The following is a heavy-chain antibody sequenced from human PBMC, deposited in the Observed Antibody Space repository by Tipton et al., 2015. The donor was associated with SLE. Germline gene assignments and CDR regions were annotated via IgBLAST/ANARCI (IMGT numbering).Heavy chain of an antibody. Sequence: TLSLTCAVYGGSFSGYYWSWIRQPPGKGLGWIGEINHTGSTNYTPSPKSRVTISLDRSKNQFSLNLNSVTAADTAVYYCARDSVVLTATRDYDGLDVWGHGTTVTVSS. CDR3: ARDSVVLTATRDYDGLDV. CDR2: INHTGST. J-gene: IGHJ6*02. D-gene: IGHD4/OR15-4a*01. V-gene: IGHV4-34*01. CDR1: GGSFSGYY.